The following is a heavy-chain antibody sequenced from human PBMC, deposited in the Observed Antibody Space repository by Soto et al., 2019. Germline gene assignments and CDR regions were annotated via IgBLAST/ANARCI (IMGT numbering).Heavy chain of an antibody. V-gene: IGHV1-24*01. Sequence: ASVKVSCKVSGYTLTELSMHWVRQAPGKGLEWMGGFDPEDGETIYAQKFQGRVTMTEDTSTDTAYMELSSLRSEDTAVYYCATATSSGWYPGYWGQGTLVTVSS. D-gene: IGHD6-19*01. CDR3: ATATSSGWYPGY. J-gene: IGHJ4*02. CDR1: GYTLTELS. CDR2: FDPEDGET.